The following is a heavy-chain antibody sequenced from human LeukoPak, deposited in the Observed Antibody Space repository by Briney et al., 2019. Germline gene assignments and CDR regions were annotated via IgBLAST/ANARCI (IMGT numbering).Heavy chain of an antibody. CDR2: VKSKTDGGTT. D-gene: IGHD4-17*01. V-gene: IGHV3-15*01. CDR3: TASLYTVTTLEPNY. CDR1: GFTFSNTW. Sequence: TSGGSLRLSCAASGFTFSNTWMNWVRQAPGKGLEWVGHVKSKTDGGTTDYAAPVKGRFTISRDDSKNTLYLQMNSLKTEDTAVYYCTASLYTVTTLEPNYWGQGTLVTVSS. J-gene: IGHJ4*02.